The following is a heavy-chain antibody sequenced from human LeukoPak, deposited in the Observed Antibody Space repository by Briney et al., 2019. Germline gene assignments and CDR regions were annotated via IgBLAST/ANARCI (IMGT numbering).Heavy chain of an antibody. Sequence: GGSLRLSCVASGFTFSNQAMSWVRQAPGKGLEWVSGINGGGYTYYANSAKGRFTISRDISENTLYMQTNSLRADDTAIYYCAKHPYSYAYDHFDYWGQGTWSPSPQ. V-gene: IGHV3-23*01. J-gene: IGHJ4*02. CDR1: GFTFSNQA. CDR2: INGGGYT. D-gene: IGHD5-18*01. CDR3: AKHPYSYAYDHFDY.